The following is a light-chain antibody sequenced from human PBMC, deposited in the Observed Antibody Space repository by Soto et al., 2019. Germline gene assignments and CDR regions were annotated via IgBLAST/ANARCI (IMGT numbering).Light chain of an antibody. V-gene: IGKV2-28*01. CDR3: MPAPQTPPYT. Sequence: DVVMTQSPLSLPVTPGESASISCRSSQSLLQSNGYNYVDWYLQKPGQSPQLLIYLGSLRASGVPDRFSGSGSGTDFTLKIRRMGAEDGWVYFCMPAPQTPPYTFGQGTKVEIK. CDR1: QSLLQSNGYNY. CDR2: LGS. J-gene: IGKJ2*01.